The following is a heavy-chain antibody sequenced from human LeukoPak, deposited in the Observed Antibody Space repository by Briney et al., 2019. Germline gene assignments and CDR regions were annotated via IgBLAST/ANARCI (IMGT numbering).Heavy chain of an antibody. Sequence: PGRSLRLSCAASGFTFSSYGMHWVRQAPGKGLEWVAVISYDGSNKYYADSVKGRFTVSRDNSKNTLYLQMNSLRAEDTAVYYCAKGYGEYYFDYWGQGTLVTVSS. CDR3: AKGYGEYYFDY. V-gene: IGHV3-30*18. CDR2: ISYDGSNK. CDR1: GFTFSSYG. J-gene: IGHJ4*02. D-gene: IGHD3-10*01.